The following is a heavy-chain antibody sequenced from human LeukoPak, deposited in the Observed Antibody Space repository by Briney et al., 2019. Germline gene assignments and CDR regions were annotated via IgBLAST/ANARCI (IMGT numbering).Heavy chain of an antibody. CDR2: INHSGST. CDR3: ASQGHHGKIVGTTLSYFYMDV. CDR1: GGSFSGYY. V-gene: IGHV4-34*01. D-gene: IGHD1-26*01. J-gene: IGHJ6*03. Sequence: PSETLSLTCAVYGGSFSGYYWSWIRQPPGKGREWIGEINHSGSTNYNPSLKSRVTISVDTSKNQFSLKLSSVTAADTAFYYCASQGHHGKIVGTTLSYFYMDVWGKGTTVTVSS.